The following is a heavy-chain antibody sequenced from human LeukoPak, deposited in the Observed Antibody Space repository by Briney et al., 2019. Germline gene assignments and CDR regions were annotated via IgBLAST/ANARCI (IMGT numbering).Heavy chain of an antibody. Sequence: SETLSLTCTVSGDSVSSGTYYWSWVRQPPGKGLEWIGFISYSGSTNYNPSLKSRITISVDMSKNQFSLKVRSVTAADTAVYYCARTAGWSYGFDYWGQGTLVTVSS. CDR3: ARTAGWSYGFDY. D-gene: IGHD5-18*01. J-gene: IGHJ4*02. CDR1: GDSVSSGTYY. V-gene: IGHV4-61*01. CDR2: ISYSGST.